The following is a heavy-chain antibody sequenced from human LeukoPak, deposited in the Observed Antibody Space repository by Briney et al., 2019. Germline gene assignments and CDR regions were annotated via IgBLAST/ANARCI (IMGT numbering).Heavy chain of an antibody. Sequence: GGALRLSCAASGVTFSKYAMKWVRQAPGEGLGWVSVIGGGGDNIHYADSVKGRFTISRDKSKNTLYLQMNSLKTEDTAVYYCTTDPEYSSSGGDYYYYYGMDVWGQGTTVTVSS. CDR3: TTDPEYSSSGGDYYYYYGMDV. D-gene: IGHD6-13*01. J-gene: IGHJ6*02. CDR1: GVTFSKYA. V-gene: IGHV3-23*01. CDR2: IGGGGDNI.